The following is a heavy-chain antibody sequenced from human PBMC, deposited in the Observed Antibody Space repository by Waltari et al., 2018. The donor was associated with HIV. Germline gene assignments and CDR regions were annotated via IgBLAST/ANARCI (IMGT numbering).Heavy chain of an antibody. CDR2: IYTSGST. D-gene: IGHD5-18*01. V-gene: IGHV4-4*07. Sequence: QVQLQESGPGLVKPSETLSLTCTVSGGSISSYYWSWIRQPAGKGLEWIGRIYTSGSTNYNPSLKSRVTMSVDTSKNQFSLKLSSVTAADTAVYYCARGSAMATTYYYYGMDVWGQGTTVTVSS. CDR3: ARGSAMATTYYYYGMDV. CDR1: GGSISSYY. J-gene: IGHJ6*02.